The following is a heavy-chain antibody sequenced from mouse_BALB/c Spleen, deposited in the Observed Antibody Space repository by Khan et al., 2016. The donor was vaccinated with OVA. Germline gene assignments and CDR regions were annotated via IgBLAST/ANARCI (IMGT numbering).Heavy chain of an antibody. D-gene: IGHD1-1*02. CDR1: AYIFTDYW. J-gene: IGHJ4*01. CDR2: IDPSDSET. CDR3: RRCLMEAMDY. Sequence: VQLLESGAELVRPGASVKLSCKASAYIFTDYWMNWVKQRPGQGLEWIGMIDPSDSETHYYQIFKDKATFTVDKSSCTAYMQLSSLNSEASAVSYYRRCLMEAMDYWGQGTSVTVSS. V-gene: IGHV1-61*01.